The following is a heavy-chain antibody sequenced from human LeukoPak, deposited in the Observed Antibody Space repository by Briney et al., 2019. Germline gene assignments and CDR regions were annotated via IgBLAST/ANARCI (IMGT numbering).Heavy chain of an antibody. D-gene: IGHD2-2*01. CDR3: ARSASLVVVPAALDY. CDR1: GYTFTSYY. CDR2: IIPIFGTA. V-gene: IGHV1-69*13. J-gene: IGHJ4*02. Sequence: SVKVSCKASGYTFTSYYMHWVRQAPGQGLEWMGGIIPIFGTANYAQKFQGRATITADESTSTAYMELSSLRSEDTAVYYCARSASLVVVPAALDYWGQGTLVTVSS.